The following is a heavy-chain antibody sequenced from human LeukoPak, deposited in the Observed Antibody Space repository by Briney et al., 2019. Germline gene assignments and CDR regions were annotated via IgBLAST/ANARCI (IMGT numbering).Heavy chain of an antibody. CDR1: GYSISSGYY. V-gene: IGHV4-38-2*02. CDR2: IYHSGST. Sequence: SETLSLTCTVSGYSISSGYYWGWIRQPPGKGLEWIGSIYHSGSTYYNPSLKSRVTISVDTSKNQFSLKLSSVTAADTAVYYCARAPSLWFGEDWGQGTLVTVSS. J-gene: IGHJ4*02. CDR3: ARAPSLWFGED. D-gene: IGHD3-10*01.